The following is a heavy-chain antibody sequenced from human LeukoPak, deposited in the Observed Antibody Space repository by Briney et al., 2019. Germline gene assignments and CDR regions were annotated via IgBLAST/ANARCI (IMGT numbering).Heavy chain of an antibody. V-gene: IGHV3-30*18. J-gene: IGHJ6*02. CDR1: GFTFSSYG. Sequence: GGSLRLSCAASGFTFSSYGMHWVRQAPGKGLEWVAVISHDGSNKYYADSVKGRFTISRDNSKNTLYLQMNSLRAEDTAVYYCAKGRVRRYYYYGMDVWGQGTTVT. D-gene: IGHD2-2*01. CDR3: AKGRVRRYYYYGMDV. CDR2: ISHDGSNK.